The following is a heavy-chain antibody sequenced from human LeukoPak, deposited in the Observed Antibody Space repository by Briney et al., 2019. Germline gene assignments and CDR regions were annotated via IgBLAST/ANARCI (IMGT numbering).Heavy chain of an antibody. V-gene: IGHV1-18*01. J-gene: IGHJ4*02. D-gene: IGHD6-13*01. CDR2: ISAYNGNT. Sequence: ASVKVSCKASGYTFTSYGISWVRRAPGQGLEWMGWISAYNGNTNYAQKLQGRVTMTTDTSTSTAYMELRSLRSDDTAVYYCARDGGIAAAGNEFDYWGQGTLVTVSS. CDR1: GYTFTSYG. CDR3: ARDGGIAAAGNEFDY.